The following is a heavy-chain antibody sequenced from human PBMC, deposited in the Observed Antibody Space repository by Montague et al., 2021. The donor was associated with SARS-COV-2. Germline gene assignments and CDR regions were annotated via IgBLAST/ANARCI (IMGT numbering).Heavy chain of an antibody. CDR2: IFYSGST. J-gene: IGHJ3*02. Sequence: SETLSLTCTVSGGSIGSSSYYWGWIRQPPGKGLEWIGNIFYSGSTYYNTSLKSRVTISVDTSKNQFSLRLSSVTAADTAVYYCARLPYFYDSTHAFDIWGQGTMVPGFS. D-gene: IGHD3-22*01. CDR3: ARLPYFYDSTHAFDI. V-gene: IGHV4-39*01. CDR1: GGSIGSSSYY.